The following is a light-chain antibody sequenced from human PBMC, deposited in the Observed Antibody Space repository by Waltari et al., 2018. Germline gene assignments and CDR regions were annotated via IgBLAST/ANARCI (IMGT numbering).Light chain of an antibody. V-gene: IGKV3-11*01. CDR1: QSVSSY. CDR2: DAA. Sequence: EIVLTQSPATLSLSPGERATLSCRASQSVSSYLVWYQQKPGQAPRLLIYDAAKRATGIPARFSGSGSGTDFTLTISSLEPEDVAVYYCQQRGNWPSGYTFGQGTKLEIK. CDR3: QQRGNWPSGYT. J-gene: IGKJ2*01.